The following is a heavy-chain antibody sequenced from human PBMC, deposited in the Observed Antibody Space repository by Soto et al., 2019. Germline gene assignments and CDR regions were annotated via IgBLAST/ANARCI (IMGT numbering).Heavy chain of an antibody. J-gene: IGHJ4*02. CDR1: GGSFSGYY. CDR2: INHSGST. D-gene: IGHD5-18*01. CDR3: ARDGYNYGSFDY. V-gene: IGHV4-34*01. Sequence: SETLSLTCAVYGGSFSGYYWTWIRQPPGTGLEWIGEINHSGSTNYNPSLKSRVTISVDTSKNQFSLKLSSVTAADTAVYYCARDGYNYGSFDYWGQGTLVTVSS.